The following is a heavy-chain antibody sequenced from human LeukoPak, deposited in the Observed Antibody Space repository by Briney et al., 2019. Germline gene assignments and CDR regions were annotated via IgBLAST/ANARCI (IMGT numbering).Heavy chain of an antibody. CDR1: GFTFSSYG. CDR2: FSYDGSNK. D-gene: IGHD5-18*01. V-gene: IGHV3-30*18. CDR3: AKMVRGYSYGEGYFDY. J-gene: IGHJ4*02. Sequence: PGGSLRLSCAASGFTFSSYGMHWFGRAPAKGLEGGAVFSYDGSNKYYADSVKGRFTISRDNSKNTLYLQMNSLRAEDTAVYYCAKMVRGYSYGEGYFDYWGQGTLVTVSS.